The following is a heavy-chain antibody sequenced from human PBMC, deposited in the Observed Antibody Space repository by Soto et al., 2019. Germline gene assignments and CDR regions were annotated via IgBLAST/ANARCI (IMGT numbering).Heavy chain of an antibody. CDR1: GGTFSSYA. CDR2: IIPIFGTA. V-gene: IGHV1-69*13. CDR3: ARDYIRTRDGYNNGYYYYYGMDV. J-gene: IGHJ6*02. D-gene: IGHD5-12*01. Sequence: GASVKVSCKASGGTFSSYAISWVRQAPGQGLEWMGGIIPIFGTANYAQKFQGRVTITADESTSTAYMELSSLRSEDTAVYYCARDYIRTRDGYNNGYYYYYGMDVWGQGTTVTVSS.